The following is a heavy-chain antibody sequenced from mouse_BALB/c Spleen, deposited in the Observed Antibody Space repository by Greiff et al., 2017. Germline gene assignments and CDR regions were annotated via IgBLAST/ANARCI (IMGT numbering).Heavy chain of an antibody. Sequence: VQLQQSGPGLVQPSQSLSITCTVSGFSLTSYGVHWVRQSPGKGLEWLGVIWSGGSTDYNAAFISRLSISKDNSKSQVFFKMNSLQANDTAIYYCARGTYAMDYRGQGTSVTVSS. CDR1: GFSLTSYG. D-gene: IGHD2-14*01. J-gene: IGHJ4*01. CDR2: IWSGGST. V-gene: IGHV2-2*02. CDR3: ARGTYAMDY.